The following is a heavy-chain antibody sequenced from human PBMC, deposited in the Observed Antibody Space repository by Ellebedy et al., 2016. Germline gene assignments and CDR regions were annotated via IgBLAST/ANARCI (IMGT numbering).Heavy chain of an antibody. Sequence: GGSLRLXCTASGFTFSDYAMHWVRQAPGKGLEWVTFVSYDGSKTYYTDSVKGRFTISRDNSKNTVDLQMNSLRAEDTALYYCARETRGYAGIFDYWGQGTLVTASS. J-gene: IGHJ4*02. CDR2: VSYDGSKT. D-gene: IGHD2-15*01. CDR3: ARETRGYAGIFDY. V-gene: IGHV3-30-3*01. CDR1: GFTFSDYA.